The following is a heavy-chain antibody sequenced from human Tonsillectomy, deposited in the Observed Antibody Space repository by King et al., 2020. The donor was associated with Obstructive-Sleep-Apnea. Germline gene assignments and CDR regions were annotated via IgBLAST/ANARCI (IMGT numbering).Heavy chain of an antibody. Sequence: VQLQQWGAGLLKPSETLSLTCAVYGGSFSGYYWSWIRQPPGKGLEWIGEINHSGSTNYHPSPKSRVTISVDTSKNQFSLKLSSVTAADTAVYYCARGISQRELLSSFDYWGQGTLVTVSS. CDR3: ARGISQRELLSSFDY. J-gene: IGHJ4*02. V-gene: IGHV4-34*01. CDR2: INHSGST. D-gene: IGHD1-26*01. CDR1: GGSFSGYY.